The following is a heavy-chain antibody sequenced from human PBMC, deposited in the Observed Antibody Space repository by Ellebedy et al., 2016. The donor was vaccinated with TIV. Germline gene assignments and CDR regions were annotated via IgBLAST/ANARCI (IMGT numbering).Heavy chain of an antibody. CDR3: ARGGPAASTSFDY. V-gene: IGHV1-8*01. D-gene: IGHD5/OR15-5a*01. Sequence: AASVKVSCKASGYIFTNYDINWVRQAPGQGLEWVGRMNPNSGKTDYAQKFQTRITLTRDTSVSTAYLELSSLMAEDTAMYYCARGGPAASTSFDYWGQGALVTVSS. J-gene: IGHJ4*02. CDR1: GYIFTNYD. CDR2: MNPNSGKT.